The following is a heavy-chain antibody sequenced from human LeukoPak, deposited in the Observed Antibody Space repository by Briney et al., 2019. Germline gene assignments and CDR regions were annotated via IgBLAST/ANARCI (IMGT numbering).Heavy chain of an antibody. V-gene: IGHV3-74*01. D-gene: IGHD5-12*01. CDR3: AGGRLVATSKAVAIDY. CDR2: INERGSST. Sequence: GGSLRLSCAASGFTFSNSWLHWVRKAPGKGLVWVSRINERGSSTSYADSVKGRFTISRDNAKNTLYLQMNNLRADDTAVYYCAGGRLVATSKAVAIDYWGQGTLVTVSS. CDR1: GFTFSNSW. J-gene: IGHJ4*02.